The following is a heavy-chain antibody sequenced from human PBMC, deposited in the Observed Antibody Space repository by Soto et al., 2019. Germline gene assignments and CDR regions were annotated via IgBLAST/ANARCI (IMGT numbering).Heavy chain of an antibody. Sequence: SETLSLTCTVSGGSISSGGYYWSWIRQHPGKGLEWIGYIYYSGSTYYNPSLKSRVTISVDTSKNQFSLKLSSVTAADTAVYYCAREGGGGITGAVNTRVAFDIWGQGTMVTVSS. J-gene: IGHJ3*02. CDR2: IYYSGST. CDR3: AREGGGGITGAVNTRVAFDI. D-gene: IGHD1-20*01. CDR1: GGSISSGGYY. V-gene: IGHV4-31*03.